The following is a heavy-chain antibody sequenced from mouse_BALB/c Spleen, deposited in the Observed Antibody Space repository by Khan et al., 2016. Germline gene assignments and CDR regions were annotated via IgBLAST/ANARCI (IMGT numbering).Heavy chain of an antibody. V-gene: IGHV14-1*02. Sequence: VQLQQSGTELVRPGALVKLSCKASGFNIKDYYIHWVKQRPEQGLEWIGWIDPENGDTIYDPKFQGKASITADTSSNTAYLQLSSLTSEDTAVYYCAGPYYGNFAWFGYWGQGTLVTVSA. J-gene: IGHJ3*01. CDR1: GFNIKDYY. CDR3: AGPYYGNFAWFGY. D-gene: IGHD2-10*01. CDR2: IDPENGDT.